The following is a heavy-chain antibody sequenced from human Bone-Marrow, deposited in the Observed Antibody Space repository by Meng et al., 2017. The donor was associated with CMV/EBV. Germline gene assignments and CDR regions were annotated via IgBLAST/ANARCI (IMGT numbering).Heavy chain of an antibody. J-gene: IGHJ5*02. D-gene: IGHD2-2*01. CDR2: MNPNSGNT. CDR1: TFTSYD. V-gene: IGHV1-8*01. Sequence: TFTSYDINWVRQATGQGLEWMGWMNPNSGNTGYAQKFQGRVTMTRNTSISTAYMELSSLRSEDTAVYYCARGRYCSSTSCYWNWFDPWGQGTLVTVSS. CDR3: ARGRYCSSTSCYWNWFDP.